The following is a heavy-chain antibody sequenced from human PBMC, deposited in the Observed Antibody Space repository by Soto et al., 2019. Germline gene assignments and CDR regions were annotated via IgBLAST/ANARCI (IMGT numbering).Heavy chain of an antibody. J-gene: IGHJ4*02. D-gene: IGHD5-12*01. V-gene: IGHV3-53*01. CDR3: ARDQGDGYNFGFDY. CDR2: IYSGGST. CDR1: GFTVSSNY. Sequence: EVQLVESGGGLIQPGGSLRLSCAASGFTVSSNYMSWVRQAPAKGLEWVSVIYSGGSTYYADSVKGRFTISRDNSKNTLYLQMNSLRAEDTAVYYCARDQGDGYNFGFDYWGQGTLVTVSS.